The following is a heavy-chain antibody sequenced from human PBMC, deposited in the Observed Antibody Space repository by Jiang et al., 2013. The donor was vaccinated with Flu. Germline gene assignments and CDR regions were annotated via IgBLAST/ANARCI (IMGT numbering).Heavy chain of an antibody. J-gene: IGHJ4*02. D-gene: IGHD6-13*01. CDR3: ARGYSSTPLDY. CDR2: IIPILGIA. V-gene: IGHV1-69*04. Sequence: QSGSELKKPGASVKVSCKASGYSLTTYGINWVRQAPGQGLEWMGRIIPILGIANYAQKFQGRVTITADKSTSTAYMELSSLRSEDTAVYYCARGYSSTPLDYWGQGTLVTVSS. CDR1: GYSLTTYG.